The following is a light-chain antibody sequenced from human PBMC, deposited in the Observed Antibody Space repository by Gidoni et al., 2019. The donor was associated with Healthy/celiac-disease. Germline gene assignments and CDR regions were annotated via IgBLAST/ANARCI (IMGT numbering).Light chain of an antibody. CDR1: SSNIGSNY. CDR3: AAWDDSLSGPV. CDR2: RNN. J-gene: IGLJ2*01. Sequence: QSVLTQPTSASGTPGQRVTISCSGSSSNIGSNYVYWYQQLPGTAPKLLIYRNNQRPSGVPDRFSGSKSGTSASLAISGLRSEDEADYYCAAWDDSLSGPVFGGGTTLTVL. V-gene: IGLV1-47*01.